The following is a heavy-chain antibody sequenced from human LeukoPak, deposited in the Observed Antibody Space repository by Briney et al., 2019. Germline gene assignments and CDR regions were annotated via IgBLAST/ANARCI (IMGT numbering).Heavy chain of an antibody. J-gene: IGHJ4*02. V-gene: IGHV4-34*01. CDR1: GGSFSGYY. CDR2: INHSGST. Sequence: PSETLSLTCAVYGGSFSGYYWSWIRQPPGKGLEWIGEINHSGSTNYNPSLKSRVTISVDRSKNQFSLKLSSVTAADTAVYYCARVKGSGSYPVDYWGQGTLVTVSS. CDR3: ARVKGSGSYPVDY. D-gene: IGHD1-26*01.